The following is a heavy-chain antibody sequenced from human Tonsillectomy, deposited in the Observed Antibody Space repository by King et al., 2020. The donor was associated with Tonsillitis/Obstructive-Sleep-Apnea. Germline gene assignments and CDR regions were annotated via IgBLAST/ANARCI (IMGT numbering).Heavy chain of an antibody. Sequence: ITLKESGPTLVKPTQTLTLTCTFSGFSLSTGGVGVGWIRQPPGKALEWLALIYWDDDKSYSPSLKSRLTITKDTSKNQVVLTMTNMDPVDTATYYCARGSYDFDAFDIWGQGTMVTVSS. J-gene: IGHJ3*02. CDR3: ARGSYDFDAFDI. CDR2: IYWDDDK. CDR1: GFSLSTGGVG. V-gene: IGHV2-5*02. D-gene: IGHD3-3*01.